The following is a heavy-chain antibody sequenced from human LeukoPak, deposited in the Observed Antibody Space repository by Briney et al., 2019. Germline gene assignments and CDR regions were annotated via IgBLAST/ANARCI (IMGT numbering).Heavy chain of an antibody. CDR3: AKSLWSGLGYYYYGMDV. CDR2: ISGSGGST. Sequence: GGSLRLSCAASGFTFSSYWMSWVRQAPGKGLEWVSAISGSGGSTYYADSVKGRFTISRDNSKNTLYLQMNSLRAEDTAVYYCAKSLWSGLGYYYYGMDVWGQGTTVTVSS. J-gene: IGHJ6*02. CDR1: GFTFSSYW. V-gene: IGHV3-23*01. D-gene: IGHD3-3*01.